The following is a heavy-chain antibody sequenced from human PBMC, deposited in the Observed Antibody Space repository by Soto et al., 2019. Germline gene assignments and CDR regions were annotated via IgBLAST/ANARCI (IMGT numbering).Heavy chain of an antibody. CDR3: ARPSGQLGQYSALPDN. V-gene: IGHV4-34*01. D-gene: IGHD5-12*01. CDR2: INHSGST. CDR1: GGSFSGYY. Sequence: PWETLSLTCAVYGGSFSGYYWSWIRQPPGKGLEWIGEINHSGSTNYNPSLKSRVTISVDTSKNQFSLKLSSVTAADTAVYYCARPSGQLGQYSALPDNWGQGTLVTVSS. J-gene: IGHJ4*02.